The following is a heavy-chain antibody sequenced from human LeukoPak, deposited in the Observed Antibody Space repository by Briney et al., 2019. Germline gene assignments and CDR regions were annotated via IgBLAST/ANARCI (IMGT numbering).Heavy chain of an antibody. CDR1: GGSINSYY. Sequence: SETLSLTCSVSGGSINSYYWSWIRQSAGKGLEWIGRIYSSGSTNYNPSLESRVTMSVDTSKSQFYLKLTSVTAADTAVYYCAGVNYLAPFDYWGQGTQVTVSS. CDR2: IYSSGST. CDR3: AGVNYLAPFDY. V-gene: IGHV4-4*07. J-gene: IGHJ4*02. D-gene: IGHD1-7*01.